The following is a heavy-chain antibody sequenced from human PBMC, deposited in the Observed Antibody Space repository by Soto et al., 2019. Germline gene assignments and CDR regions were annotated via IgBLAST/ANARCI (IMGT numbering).Heavy chain of an antibody. CDR1: SVSVSGSYW. D-gene: IGHD1-7*01. V-gene: IGHV4-4*02. CDR2: IDHSGYT. J-gene: IGHJ4*02. CDR3: ARSNWNYVRTLDY. Sequence: QVQIQESGPGLVKPSGTLSLACSVSSVSVSGSYWCAWVRQPPGKGLEWIGEIDHSGYTNYNPSLKSRVTMSLDNSKNQFSLNLRSVTAADTAVYYCARSNWNYVRTLDYWGQGTQVIVSS.